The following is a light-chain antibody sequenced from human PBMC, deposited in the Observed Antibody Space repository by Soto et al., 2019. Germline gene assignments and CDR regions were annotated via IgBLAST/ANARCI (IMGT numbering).Light chain of an antibody. Sequence: IVFTQSPATLSLPPGERATLSCRASQSVSSYLAWYQQKPGQAPRLLIYDASNRATGIPARFSGSGSGTDFTLTISSLEPEDFAVYYCQQYGSSSRTFGQGTKVDI. CDR2: DAS. J-gene: IGKJ1*01. CDR3: QQYGSSSRT. V-gene: IGKV3-11*01. CDR1: QSVSSY.